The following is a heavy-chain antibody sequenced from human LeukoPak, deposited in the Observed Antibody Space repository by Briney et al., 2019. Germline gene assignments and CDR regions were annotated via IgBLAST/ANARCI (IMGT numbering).Heavy chain of an antibody. Sequence: PSETLSLTCTVSGDSISSGHYWDWIRQPPGRGLEWIGSIHHSGSTWYNPSLKSRVTISLDTSQTPISLRVTSVTAADTAVYYCARGTDYYDSSGWLDPWGQGTLVTVSS. V-gene: IGHV4-38-2*02. CDR3: ARGTDYYDSSGWLDP. J-gene: IGHJ5*02. CDR2: IHHSGST. D-gene: IGHD3-22*01. CDR1: GDSISSGHY.